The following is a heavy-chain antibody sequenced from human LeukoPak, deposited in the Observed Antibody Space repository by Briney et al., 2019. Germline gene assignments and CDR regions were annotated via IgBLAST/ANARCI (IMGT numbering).Heavy chain of an antibody. CDR1: GGTFSSYA. Sequence: GASVKVSCKASGGTFSSYAISWVRQAPGQGLEWMGRIIPIFGTANYAQKFQGRVTITTDESTSTAYMELSSLRSEDTAVYYCASATGFGYFRFDYWGQGTLVTVSS. D-gene: IGHD3-22*01. V-gene: IGHV1-69*05. CDR3: ASATGFGYFRFDY. J-gene: IGHJ4*02. CDR2: IIPIFGTA.